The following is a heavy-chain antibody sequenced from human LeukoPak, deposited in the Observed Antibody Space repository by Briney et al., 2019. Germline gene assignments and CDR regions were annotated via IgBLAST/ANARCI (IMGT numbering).Heavy chain of an antibody. J-gene: IGHJ4*02. CDR3: ARESAATGYFDY. CDR1: GLTVSHND. CDR2: IYSGGST. D-gene: IGHD6-13*01. V-gene: IGHV3-66*01. Sequence: PGGSLRLSCAASGLTVSHNDMSWVRQSPGKGLEWVSIIYSGGSTYYADSVKGRFIISRDSSKNTLDLQMNSPRADDTAVYYCARESAATGYFDYWGQGTLVTVSS.